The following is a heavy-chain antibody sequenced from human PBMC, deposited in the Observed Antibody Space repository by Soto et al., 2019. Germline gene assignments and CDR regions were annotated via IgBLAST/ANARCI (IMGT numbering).Heavy chain of an antibody. CDR1: GFTFSTYS. D-gene: IGHD6-19*01. V-gene: IGHV3-48*01. J-gene: IGHJ4*02. Sequence: GGSLRLSCAASGFTFSTYSMNWVRQAPGKGLEWVSYISSSSNTKYYADSVKGRFTISRDNAKNSLYLQMNSLRAEDTAVYYCARDRVVAGLIEFDCWGQGTLVTVSS. CDR2: ISSSSNTK. CDR3: ARDRVVAGLIEFDC.